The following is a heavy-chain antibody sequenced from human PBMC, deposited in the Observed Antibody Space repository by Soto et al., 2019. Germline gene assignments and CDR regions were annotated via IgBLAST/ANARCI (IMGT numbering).Heavy chain of an antibody. Sequence: PGGSLRLSCEVSGFTFSVYWMHWVRQVPGKGLIWVSRISDDGSTTTYADSVKGRFTISRDNAKNTLYLQMNSLRADDTGLYYCTRGPRVSSTGTGAHWGQGTLVTVSS. CDR1: GFTFSVYW. D-gene: IGHD1-1*01. CDR2: ISDDGSTT. CDR3: TRGPRVSSTGTGAH. J-gene: IGHJ4*02. V-gene: IGHV3-74*01.